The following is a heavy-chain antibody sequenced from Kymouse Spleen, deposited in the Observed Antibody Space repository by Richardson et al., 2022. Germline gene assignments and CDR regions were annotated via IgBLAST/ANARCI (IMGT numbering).Heavy chain of an antibody. J-gene: IGHJ4*02. V-gene: IGHV3-73*02. D-gene: IGHD3-9*01. CDR3: TRRSDISGSYYFDY. CDR2: IRSKANSYAT. Sequence: EVQLVESGGGLVQPGGSLKLSCAASGFTFSGSAMHWVRQASGKGLEWVGRIRSKANSYATAYAASVKGRFTISRDDSKNTAYLQMNSLKTEDTAVYYCTRRSDISGSYYFDYWGQGTLVTVSS. CDR1: GFTFSGSA.